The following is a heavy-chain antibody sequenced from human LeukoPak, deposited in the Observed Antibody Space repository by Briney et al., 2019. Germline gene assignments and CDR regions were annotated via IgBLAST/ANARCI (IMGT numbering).Heavy chain of an antibody. CDR3: ARVGSIAAAGTPDY. Sequence: PGGSLRLSCAASGFTFSSYAMSWVRQAPGKGLEWVSYISNSGSHTSYADSVKGRFTISRDNAKNSLSLQVNSLRADDTAVYYCARVGSIAAAGTPDYWGQGTLVTVSS. CDR1: GFTFSSYA. J-gene: IGHJ4*02. CDR2: ISNSGSHT. V-gene: IGHV3-21*05. D-gene: IGHD6-13*01.